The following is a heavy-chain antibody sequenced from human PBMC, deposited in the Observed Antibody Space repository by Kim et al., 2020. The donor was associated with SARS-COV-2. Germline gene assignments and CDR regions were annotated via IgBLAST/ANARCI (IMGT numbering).Heavy chain of an antibody. Sequence: YYNPSLKSRVTISVDTSKNQFSLKLSSVTAADTAVYYCARPDSTVTTFDYWGQGTLVTVSS. J-gene: IGHJ4*02. CDR3: ARPDSTVTTFDY. V-gene: IGHV4-39*01. D-gene: IGHD4-17*01.